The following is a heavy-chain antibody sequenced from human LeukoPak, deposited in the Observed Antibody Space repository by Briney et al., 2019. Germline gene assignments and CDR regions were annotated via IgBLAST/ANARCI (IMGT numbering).Heavy chain of an antibody. CDR3: AKDGRTITANPSYFDF. D-gene: IGHD1-14*01. CDR1: GYTFTNCY. J-gene: IGHJ4*02. V-gene: IGHV1-46*01. CDR2: IDPNGGST. Sequence: GASVKVSCKASGYTFTNCYMHWVRQAPGQGLEWVGIIDPNGGSTTYAQKFQGRLTMTRDKSTSTVYMELSSLRSEDTAVYYCAKDGRTITANPSYFDFWGQGALVTVSS.